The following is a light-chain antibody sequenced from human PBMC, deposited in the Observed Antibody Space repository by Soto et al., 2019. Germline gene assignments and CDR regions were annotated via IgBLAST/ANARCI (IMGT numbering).Light chain of an antibody. CDR3: EENGRSSSCT. CDR2: GAS. CDR1: QSVSSSY. V-gene: IGKV3-20*01. J-gene: IGKJ2*02. Sequence: EIVLTQSPGTLSLSPGERATLSCRASQSVSSSYFAWYQQKPGQAPRLLIYGASGRATGIPDRFSGSGSGTDFIPTTRRLGPADVALYYSEENGRSSSCTLGQGTELEIK.